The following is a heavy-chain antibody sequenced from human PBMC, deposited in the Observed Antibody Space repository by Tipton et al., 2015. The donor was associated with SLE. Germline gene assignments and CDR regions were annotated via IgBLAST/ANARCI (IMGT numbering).Heavy chain of an antibody. CDR1: GGSVSSGGYY. J-gene: IGHJ4*02. Sequence: TLSLTCTVSGGSVSSGGYYWTWIRQPAGKGLEWLGHIYNNGRTNYNPSLTSRLSISLDTSKNQFSLKLRSVTAADTAVYYCARLPDYFDHWGQGALVTVSS. V-gene: IGHV4-61*10. CDR2: IYNNGRT. CDR3: ARLPDYFDH.